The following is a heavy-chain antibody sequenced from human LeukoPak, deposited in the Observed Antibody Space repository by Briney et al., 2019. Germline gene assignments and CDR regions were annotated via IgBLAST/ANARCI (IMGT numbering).Heavy chain of an antibody. D-gene: IGHD3-9*01. J-gene: IGHJ4*02. CDR3: AKGSYYDILTGYYEFDY. Sequence: PGGYLRLSCAASGFTFDDYAMHWVRQAPGKGLEWVSGISWNSGSIGYADSVKGRFTISRDNAKNSLYLQMNSLRAEDTALYYCAKGSYYDILTGYYEFDYWGQGTLVTVSS. CDR2: ISWNSGSI. V-gene: IGHV3-9*01. CDR1: GFTFDDYA.